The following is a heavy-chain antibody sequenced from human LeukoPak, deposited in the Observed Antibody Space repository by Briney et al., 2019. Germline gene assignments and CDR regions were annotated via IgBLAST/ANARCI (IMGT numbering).Heavy chain of an antibody. CDR2: IYYSGST. V-gene: IGHV4-31*03. CDR3: ARDDWKATNAFDI. D-gene: IGHD5-24*01. J-gene: IGHJ3*02. CDR1: GGSISSGGYY. Sequence: SGTLSLTCTVSGGSISSGGYYWSWIRQHPGKGLEWIGYIYYSGSTYYNPSLKSRVTISVDTSKNQFSLKLSSVTAADTAVYYCARDDWKATNAFDIWGQGTMVTVSS.